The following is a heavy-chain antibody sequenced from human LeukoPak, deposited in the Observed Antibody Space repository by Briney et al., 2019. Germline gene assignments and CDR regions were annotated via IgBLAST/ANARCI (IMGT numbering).Heavy chain of an antibody. V-gene: IGHV4-30-2*01. J-gene: IGHJ4*02. CDR3: ARCDGGPGSYNFDY. Sequence: PSQTLSLTCTVSGGSISSGGYYWSWIRQPPGKGLEWIGYIYHSGSTYYNPSLKSRVTISVDRSKNQFSLKLSSVTAADTAVYYCARCDGGPGSYNFDYWGQGTLVTVSS. CDR1: GGSISSGGYY. D-gene: IGHD3-10*01. CDR2: IYHSGST.